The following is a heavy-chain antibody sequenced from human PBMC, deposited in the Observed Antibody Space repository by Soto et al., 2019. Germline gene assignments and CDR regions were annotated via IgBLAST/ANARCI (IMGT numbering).Heavy chain of an antibody. D-gene: IGHD2-2*01. CDR3: ARDFSRVVPAAHYYYYYGMDV. CDR1: GFTFSSYG. J-gene: IGHJ6*02. V-gene: IGHV3-33*01. Sequence: QVQLVESGGGVVQPGRSLRLSCAASGFTFSSYGMHWVRQAPGKGLEWVAVIWYDGSNKYYADSVKGRFTISRDNSKNTLYLKMNSLRAEDTAVYYCARDFSRVVPAAHYYYYYGMDVWGQGTTVTVSS. CDR2: IWYDGSNK.